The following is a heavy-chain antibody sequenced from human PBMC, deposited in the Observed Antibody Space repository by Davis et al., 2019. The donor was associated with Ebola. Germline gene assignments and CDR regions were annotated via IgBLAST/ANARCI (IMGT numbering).Heavy chain of an antibody. V-gene: IGHV3-33*03. D-gene: IGHD3-22*01. CDR3: AIPTRSTGYGF. J-gene: IGHJ4*02. CDR2: MWHDGLNR. CDR1: GFSFSDYD. Sequence: GESLKISCAASGFSFSDYDMHWVRQAPGKGLEWVSVMWHDGLNRYYADSVKGRFTISRDNARNSLFLQMNSLRDEDTAVYYCAIPTRSTGYGFWGQGTLVTVSS.